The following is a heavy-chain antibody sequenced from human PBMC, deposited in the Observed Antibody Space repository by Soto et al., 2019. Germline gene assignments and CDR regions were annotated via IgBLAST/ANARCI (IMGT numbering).Heavy chain of an antibody. CDR3: ARPYYYGSGSYPPLFDY. CDR2: ISYDGSNK. CDR1: GFTFSSYA. Sequence: GGSLRLSCAASGFTFSSYAMHWVRQAPGKGLEWVAVISYDGSNKYYADSVKGRFTISRDNSKNTLYLQMNSLRAEDTAVYYCARPYYYGSGSYPPLFDYWGQGTLVTVSS. J-gene: IGHJ4*02. D-gene: IGHD3-10*01. V-gene: IGHV3-30-3*01.